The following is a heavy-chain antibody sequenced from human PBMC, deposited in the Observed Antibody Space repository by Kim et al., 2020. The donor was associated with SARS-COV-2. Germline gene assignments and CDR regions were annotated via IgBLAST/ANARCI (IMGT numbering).Heavy chain of an antibody. CDR1: GFTFSSYW. CDR3: AEGGTRFWFDP. Sequence: GGSLRLSCAASGFTFSSYWMTWVRQAPGKGLEWVANIKQDGSEKNYVDSVKGRFTISRDNAKNSLFLQMNSLRAEDTAVYYCAEGGTRFWFDPWGRGTLVTVSS. J-gene: IGHJ5*02. V-gene: IGHV3-7*01. D-gene: IGHD1-26*01. CDR2: IKQDGSEK.